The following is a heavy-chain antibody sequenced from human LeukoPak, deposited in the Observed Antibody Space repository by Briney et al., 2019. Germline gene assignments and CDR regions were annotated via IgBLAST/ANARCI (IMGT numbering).Heavy chain of an antibody. CDR1: GYTFTGYY. D-gene: IGHD4-11*01. CDR2: IYPNSGGT. Sequence: ASVKVSCKASGYTFTGYYIHWVRQAPGQGLEWMGWIYPNSGGTKYAQKFQGSVTMTRDTSISTAYMELSRLRSDDTAVYYCARADYNNHLLDCWGQGTLVTVSS. J-gene: IGHJ4*02. CDR3: ARADYNNHLLDC. V-gene: IGHV1-2*02.